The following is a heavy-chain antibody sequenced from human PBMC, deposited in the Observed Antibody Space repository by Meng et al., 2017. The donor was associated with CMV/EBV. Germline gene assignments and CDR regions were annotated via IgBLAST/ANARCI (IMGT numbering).Heavy chain of an antibody. D-gene: IGHD4-11*01. Sequence: SVKVSCKASGGTFSSYAISWVRQAPGQGLEGMGGIIPIFGTANYAQKFQGRVTITTDESTSTSYMELSSLRSEDTAVYYCVRDRGPSTVRPRHYYYYGMDVWGQGTTVTVSS. J-gene: IGHJ6*02. CDR3: VRDRGPSTVRPRHYYYYGMDV. CDR2: IIPIFGTA. CDR1: GGTFSSYA. V-gene: IGHV1-69*05.